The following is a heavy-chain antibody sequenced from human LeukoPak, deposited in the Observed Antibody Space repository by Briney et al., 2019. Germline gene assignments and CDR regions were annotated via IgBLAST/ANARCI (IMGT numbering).Heavy chain of an antibody. V-gene: IGHV1-8*01. CDR2: MNPNSGNT. D-gene: IGHD3-3*01. CDR1: GYTFTSYD. Sequence: GASVKVSCKASGYTFTSYDINWVRQATGQGLEWMGWMNPNSGNTGYAQKFQGRVTMTRNTSISTAYMELNSLRAEDTAVYYCARSEGPYYDFWSGYYNDYYYYMDVWGKGTTVTVSS. J-gene: IGHJ6*03. CDR3: ARSEGPYYDFWSGYYNDYYYYMDV.